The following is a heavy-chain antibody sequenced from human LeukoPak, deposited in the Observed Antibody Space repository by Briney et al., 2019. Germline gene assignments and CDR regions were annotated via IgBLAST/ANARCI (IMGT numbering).Heavy chain of an antibody. CDR2: IYYSGST. CDR3: ARTGYCSSASCYTASRPYYYYYMDV. J-gene: IGHJ6*03. CDR1: GGSISSYY. V-gene: IGHV4-59*01. Sequence: PSETLSLTCTVSGGSISSYYWRWIRQPPGKGREWIGYIYYSGSTNYNPPLKSRVTISVDTSKNQLSLKLSSVTAADTAVYYCARTGYCSSASCYTASRPYYYYYMDVWGKGTTVTVSS. D-gene: IGHD2-2*02.